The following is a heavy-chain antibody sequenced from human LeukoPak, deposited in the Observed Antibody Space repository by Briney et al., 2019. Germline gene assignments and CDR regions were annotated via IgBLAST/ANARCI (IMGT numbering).Heavy chain of an antibody. V-gene: IGHV4-59*12. CDR1: GDSIRSYY. D-gene: IGHD5-18*01. Sequence: SETLSLTCTVSGDSIRSYYWSWIRQPPGKGLEWIGYIYYSETANYNPSLKSRVTISVDTSKNQFSLNLSSVTAADTAVYYCARETLDTAMSPAFDIWGQGTMVTVSS. CDR2: IYYSETA. CDR3: ARETLDTAMSPAFDI. J-gene: IGHJ3*02.